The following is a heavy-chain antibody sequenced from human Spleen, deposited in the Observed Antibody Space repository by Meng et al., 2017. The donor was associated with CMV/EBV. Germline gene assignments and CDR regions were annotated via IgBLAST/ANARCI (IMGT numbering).Heavy chain of an antibody. CDR1: GFTFSSYW. CDR2: IKEDGSGK. CDR3: ARELYESSGYFGR. J-gene: IGHJ4*02. D-gene: IGHD3-22*01. Sequence: GGSLRLSCAASGFTFSSYWMTWVRQAPGKGLEWVANIKEDGSGKYYVDSVKGRFIISRDNAKNSLYLQMNSLRAEDTAMYYCARELYESSGYFGRWGQGTLVTVSS. V-gene: IGHV3-7*01.